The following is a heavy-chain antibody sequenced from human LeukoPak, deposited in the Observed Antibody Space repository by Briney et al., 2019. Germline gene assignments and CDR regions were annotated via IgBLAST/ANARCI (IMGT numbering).Heavy chain of an antibody. J-gene: IGHJ6*02. V-gene: IGHV1-46*01. Sequence: ASVKVSYKASGGTFSSYAIRWVRQAPGQGLEWMGIINPSGGSTSYAQKFQGRVTMTRDTSTSTVYMELSSLRSEDTAVYYCARDVGSYCSGGSCYSSSYGMDGWGQGTTVTVSS. D-gene: IGHD2-15*01. CDR3: ARDVGSYCSGGSCYSSSYGMDG. CDR1: GGTFSSYA. CDR2: INPSGGST.